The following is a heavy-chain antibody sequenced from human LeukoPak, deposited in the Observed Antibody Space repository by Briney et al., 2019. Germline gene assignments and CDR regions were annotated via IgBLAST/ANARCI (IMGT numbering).Heavy chain of an antibody. CDR1: GYTFTDHY. J-gene: IGHJ4*02. V-gene: IGHV1-2*02. Sequence: ASVKVSCKASGYTFTDHYIHWVRQAPGQGFEWMGWINPNTGGTDYAQKFQDRIAISTYTSISTVYMELSRLKSDDTALYYCARDLATIDGIAWYCFDNWGQGTLVTV. D-gene: IGHD5-12*01. CDR3: ARDLATIDGIAWYCFDN. CDR2: INPNTGGT.